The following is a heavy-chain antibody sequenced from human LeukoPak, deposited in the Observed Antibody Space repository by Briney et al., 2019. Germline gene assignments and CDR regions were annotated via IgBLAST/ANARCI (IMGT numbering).Heavy chain of an antibody. CDR3: ARGSSWLNGNLGTVDY. CDR2: IWYDGSNK. V-gene: IGHV3-33*01. J-gene: IGHJ4*02. CDR1: GFTFSSYG. Sequence: SGGSLRLSCAASGFTFSSYGMHWVRQAPGKGLEWVAVIWYDGSNKYYADSVKGRFTISRDNSKNTLYPQMNSLRAEDAAVYYCARGSSWLNGNLGTVDYWGQGTLVTVSS. D-gene: IGHD3-22*01.